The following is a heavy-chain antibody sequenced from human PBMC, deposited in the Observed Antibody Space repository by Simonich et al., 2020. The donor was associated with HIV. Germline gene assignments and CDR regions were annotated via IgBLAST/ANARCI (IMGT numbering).Heavy chain of an antibody. CDR2: LNHREST. Sequence: QVQLQQWGAGLLKPSETLSLTCAVYGGSFSGYYWSWIRQPPGKGLEWIGELNHRESTNYNPSLKSRVTISVDTSKNQFSLKLSSVTAADTAVYYCARRHPTTVTTPYFDYWGQGTLVTVSS. J-gene: IGHJ4*02. CDR1: GGSFSGYY. CDR3: ARRHPTTVTTPYFDY. V-gene: IGHV4-34*01. D-gene: IGHD4-17*01.